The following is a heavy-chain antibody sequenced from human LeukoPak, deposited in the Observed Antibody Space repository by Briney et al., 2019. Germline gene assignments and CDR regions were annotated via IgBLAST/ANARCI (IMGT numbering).Heavy chain of an antibody. CDR1: GDSVSRSDSY. CDR3: ARRRYYDGSGYLE. J-gene: IGHJ1*01. CDR2: IYHSGRT. D-gene: IGHD3-22*01. V-gene: IGHV4-39*01. Sequence: SETLSLTCSVSGDSVSRSDSYRDWIRQPPGKGLEWIGTIYHSGRTYYSPSLKSRVTMSVDPSNNQFSLNLRSVTAADTAVYYCARRRYYDGSGYLEWGQGTLLSVSS.